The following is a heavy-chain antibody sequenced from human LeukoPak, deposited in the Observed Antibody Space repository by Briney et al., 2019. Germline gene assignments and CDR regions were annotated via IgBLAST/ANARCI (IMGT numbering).Heavy chain of an antibody. D-gene: IGHD4-17*01. V-gene: IGHV3-21*01. CDR1: GFTFSSYS. CDR3: ARDLPTVTTVHFRDS. J-gene: IGHJ4*02. Sequence: GGSLRLSCVASGFTFSSYSMIWVRQAPGKGLEWGFFISGSSSFIYNADSVKGRFTVSRDNAKNSLYLQMNNLRAEDTAVYYCARDLPTVTTVHFRDSWGQGILVTVSS. CDR2: ISGSSSFI.